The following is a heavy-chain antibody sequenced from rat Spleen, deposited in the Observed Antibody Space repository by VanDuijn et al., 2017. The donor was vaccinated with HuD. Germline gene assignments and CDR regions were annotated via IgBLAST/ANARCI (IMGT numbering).Heavy chain of an antibody. J-gene: IGHJ3*01. D-gene: IGHD1-1*01. V-gene: IGHV5-25*01. CDR2: INFDGSGT. Sequence: EVQLVESGGGLVQPGRSMKLSCAASGFTFNNYDMAWVRQAPTKGLEWVASINFDGSGTYYRDPEKGRFTISRDNAKSTLYLQMDSLRSEDTATYYCTRLYYSNWFAYWGQGTLVTVSS. CDR1: GFTFNNYD. CDR3: TRLYYSNWFAY.